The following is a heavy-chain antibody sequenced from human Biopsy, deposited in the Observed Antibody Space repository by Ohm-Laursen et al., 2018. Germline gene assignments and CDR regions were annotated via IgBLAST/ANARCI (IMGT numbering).Heavy chain of an antibody. CDR3: ARGGSGSGYYGMDV. V-gene: IGHV1-69*04. CDR2: IIPIVGIT. D-gene: IGHD3-10*01. Sequence: SVKVSCKASGDTFSRSAFFWVRQAPGQGLVYLGRIIPIVGITNHARTFQGRITLTADKSTFMVYMELSRLRSDDTAIYYCARGGSGSGYYGMDVWGQGATVSVSS. CDR1: GDTFSRSA. J-gene: IGHJ6*02.